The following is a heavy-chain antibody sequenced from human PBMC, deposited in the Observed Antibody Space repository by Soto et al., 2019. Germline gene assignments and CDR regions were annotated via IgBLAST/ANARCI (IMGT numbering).Heavy chain of an antibody. Sequence: SETLSLTCTVSGGSISSYYWSWIWQPPGKGLEWIGYIYYSGSTNYNPSLKSRVTISVDTSKNQFSLKLSSVTAADTAVYYCARDYPYSSGWYYYYYGMDVWGQGTTVTVSS. CDR3: ARDYPYSSGWYYYYYGMDV. CDR2: IYYSGST. J-gene: IGHJ6*02. CDR1: GGSISSYY. D-gene: IGHD6-19*01. V-gene: IGHV4-59*01.